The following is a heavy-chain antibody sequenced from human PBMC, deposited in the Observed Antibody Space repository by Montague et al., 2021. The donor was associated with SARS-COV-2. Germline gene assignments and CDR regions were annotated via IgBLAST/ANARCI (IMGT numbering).Heavy chain of an antibody. CDR3: ARHYYGSGSYYLGEFDY. D-gene: IGHD3-10*01. V-gene: IGHV4-34*01. CDR1: GGSFNDYQ. J-gene: IGHJ4*02. Sequence: SETLSLTCAVYGGSFNDYQWSWIRQPPGKGLEWIGSIYYSGSTYYNPSLKSRVTISVDTSKNLLSLKLSSVAAADTAVYYCARHYYGSGSYYLGEFDYWGQGTLVTVSS. CDR2: IYYSGST.